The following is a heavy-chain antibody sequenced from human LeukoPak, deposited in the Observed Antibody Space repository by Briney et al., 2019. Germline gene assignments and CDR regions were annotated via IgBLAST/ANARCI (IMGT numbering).Heavy chain of an antibody. Sequence: AASVKVSCKASGGTFSSYAISWVRQAPGQGLEWMGGIIPIFGTANYAQKFQGRVTMTRDTSTSTVYMELSSLRSEDTAVCYCARSRGNSLGMDVWGQGTTVTVSS. D-gene: IGHD4-23*01. CDR2: IIPIFGTA. CDR3: ARSRGNSLGMDV. V-gene: IGHV1-69*05. CDR1: GGTFSSYA. J-gene: IGHJ6*02.